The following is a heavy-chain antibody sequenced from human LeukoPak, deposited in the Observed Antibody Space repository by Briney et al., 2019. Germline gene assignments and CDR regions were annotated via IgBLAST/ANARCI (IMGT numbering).Heavy chain of an antibody. V-gene: IGHV3-23*01. Sequence: GGSLRLSCAASGFTFSTYSMNWVRQAPGKGLEWVSAISESGFSTYYADSVKGRFTISRDNSKNTLYLQMNSLRAEDTAIYFCAQNDFGYYIHYGGQGTLVTVSS. J-gene: IGHJ4*02. CDR2: ISESGFST. D-gene: IGHD3-3*01. CDR3: AQNDFGYYIHY. CDR1: GFTFSTYS.